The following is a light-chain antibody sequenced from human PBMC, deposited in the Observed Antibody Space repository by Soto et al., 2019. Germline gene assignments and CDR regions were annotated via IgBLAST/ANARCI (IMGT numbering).Light chain of an antibody. Sequence: QSALTQPASVSGSPGQSITISCTGTSSDVGGYNYVSWYQQHPGKAPKLMIYDVSNRPSGVSNRFSGSKSGNTASLTISGLQAEDEADYYCSSYTSSRTLLYVFGTGTKLTLL. CDR2: DVS. V-gene: IGLV2-14*01. CDR3: SSYTSSRTLLYV. CDR1: SSDVGGYNY. J-gene: IGLJ1*01.